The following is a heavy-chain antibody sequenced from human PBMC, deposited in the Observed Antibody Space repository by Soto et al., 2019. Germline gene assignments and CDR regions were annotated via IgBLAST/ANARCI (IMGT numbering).Heavy chain of an antibody. V-gene: IGHV3-23*01. CDR1: GFTFSSYA. Sequence: EVQLLESGGGLVQPGGSLRLSCAASGFTFSSYAMSWVRQAPGKGLEWVSAISGSGGSTYYADSVKGRFTISRDNSKNTLYLQMNSLRAEDTAVYYCATYDYENWSFDLWGRGTLVTVSS. CDR2: ISGSGGST. J-gene: IGHJ2*01. D-gene: IGHD4-17*01. CDR3: ATYDYENWSFDL.